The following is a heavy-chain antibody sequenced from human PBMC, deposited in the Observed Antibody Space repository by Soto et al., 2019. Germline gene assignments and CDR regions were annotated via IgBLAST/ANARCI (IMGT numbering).Heavy chain of an antibody. Sequence: EVQLVETGGGVIQPGGSLRRSCAASGFTVSSNCMSWVRQAPGKGLEWVSVIYSGGSTYYADSVKGRFTISRDNSKNTLYLQMNSLRAEDTAVYYCARDRGVSPPNYYYYGMDVWGQGTTVTVSS. CDR3: ARDRGVSPPNYYYYGMDV. CDR1: GFTVSSNC. CDR2: IYSGGST. J-gene: IGHJ6*02. D-gene: IGHD3-10*01. V-gene: IGHV3-53*02.